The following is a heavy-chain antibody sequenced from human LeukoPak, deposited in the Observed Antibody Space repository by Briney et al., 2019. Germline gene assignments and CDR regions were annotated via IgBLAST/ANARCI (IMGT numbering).Heavy chain of an antibody. CDR1: GFTFDDYG. V-gene: IGHV3-20*04. J-gene: IGHJ6*03. Sequence: GGSLRLSCAASGFTFDDYGMSWVRQAPGKGLEWVSGIDWNGCSTGYADSVKGRFTISRDNAKNSLYLQMNSLRAEDTALYYCARVLTSYYYYMDVWGKGTTVTVSS. CDR2: IDWNGCST. CDR3: ARVLTSYYYYMDV.